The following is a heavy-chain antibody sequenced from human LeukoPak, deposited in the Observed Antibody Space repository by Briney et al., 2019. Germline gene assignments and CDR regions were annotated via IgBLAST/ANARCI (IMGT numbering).Heavy chain of an antibody. CDR2: IMSVFETP. J-gene: IGHJ4*02. D-gene: IGHD3-10*01. CDR3: ASLVTSGSGSS. CDR1: GRIFIKYS. V-gene: IGHV1-69*01. Sequence: SVKVSCKASGRIFIKYSITWVRQAPGQGHEWMGGIMSVFETPTYAQRFQGRVNITADESTRTTYMELHSLTSEDTAVYYCASLVTSGSGSSWGQGTLITVSS.